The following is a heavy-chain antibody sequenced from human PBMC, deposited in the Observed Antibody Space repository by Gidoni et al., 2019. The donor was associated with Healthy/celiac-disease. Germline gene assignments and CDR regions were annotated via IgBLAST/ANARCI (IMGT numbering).Heavy chain of an antibody. Sequence: QVQLGESGGGVVQPGRSLSPSCAASGFTFRSYGMHWVRQAPGKGLEWGAVIWDDGSTKYYAGAVKGRVTISRDNSKNTLFLQMNSLRAEDTAVYYCARGANYGDYVPSPGTTEYWGQGTLVTVSS. V-gene: IGHV3-33*01. CDR2: IWDDGSTK. CDR3: ARGANYGDYVPSPGTTEY. D-gene: IGHD4-17*01. J-gene: IGHJ4*02. CDR1: GFTFRSYG.